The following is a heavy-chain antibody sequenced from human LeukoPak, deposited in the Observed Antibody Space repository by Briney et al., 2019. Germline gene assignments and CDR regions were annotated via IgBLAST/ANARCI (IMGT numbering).Heavy chain of an antibody. CDR2: IWYDGSNK. J-gene: IGHJ4*02. D-gene: IGHD6-13*01. Sequence: GSLRLSCAASGFTFRSYGMHWVRQAPGKGLEWVAVIWYDGSNKYYADSVKGRFTISRDNSKNTLYLQMNSLRAEDTAVYYCAKDRRSWSYYFDYWGQGTLVTVSS. CDR3: AKDRRSWSYYFDY. CDR1: GFTFRSYG. V-gene: IGHV3-33*06.